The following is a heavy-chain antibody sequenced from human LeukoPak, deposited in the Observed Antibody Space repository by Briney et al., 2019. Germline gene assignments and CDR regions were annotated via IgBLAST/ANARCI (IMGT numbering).Heavy chain of an antibody. D-gene: IGHD2-2*01. CDR2: ISSSGSTI. CDR3: ARENQLLSDAFDI. J-gene: IGHJ3*02. CDR1: GFTFSSYS. Sequence: GGSLRLSCAASGFTFSSYSMNWVRQAPGKGLEWVSSISSSGSTIYYADSVKGRFTISGDNAKNSLYLQMNSLRAEDTAVYYCARENQLLSDAFDIWGQGTMVTVSS. V-gene: IGHV3-48*04.